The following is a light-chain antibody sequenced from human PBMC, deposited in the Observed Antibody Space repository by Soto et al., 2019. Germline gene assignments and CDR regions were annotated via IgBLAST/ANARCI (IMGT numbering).Light chain of an antibody. Sequence: QSALTQPVSVSGSPGQSITISCTGTSSDVGGYKYVSWYQQHPDKAPKLIIFEVSNRPSGISSRFSGSKSGNTASLTISGLQAEDEADYYCASYTSSSTSVIFGRGTQLTVL. CDR2: EVS. J-gene: IGLJ2*01. V-gene: IGLV2-14*01. CDR1: SSDVGGYKY. CDR3: ASYTSSSTSVI.